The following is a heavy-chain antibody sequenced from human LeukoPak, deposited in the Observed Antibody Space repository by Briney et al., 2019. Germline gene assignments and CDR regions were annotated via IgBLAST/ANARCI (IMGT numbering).Heavy chain of an antibody. V-gene: IGHV4-4*07. J-gene: IGHJ4*02. Sequence: PSEALSLTCTVSGGSMRNSYWSWIRQPAGKGLEWVGRIFTTGSTNYNPSLKSRVTMSIDTSKNQFSLKMTSVTAADTAVYYCARDVDYWGQGTLVTVSS. CDR2: IFTTGST. CDR3: ARDVDY. CDR1: GGSMRNSY.